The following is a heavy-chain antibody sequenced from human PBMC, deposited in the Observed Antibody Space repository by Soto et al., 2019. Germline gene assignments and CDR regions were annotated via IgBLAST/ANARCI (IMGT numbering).Heavy chain of an antibody. CDR3: ARDFGVQELDY. J-gene: IGHJ4*02. V-gene: IGHV3-7*01. CDR2: IKADGSEK. Sequence: EVYLVESGGGLIQPGGSLRLSCVGSGFTFSNHWMNWVRQAPGQGLEWVANIKADGSEKHYVDSVKGRFTLSRDNAENSVYLQMNSLRADDTAVYYCARDFGVQELDYWGQGTLVTVSA. D-gene: IGHD3-3*01. CDR1: GFTFSNHW.